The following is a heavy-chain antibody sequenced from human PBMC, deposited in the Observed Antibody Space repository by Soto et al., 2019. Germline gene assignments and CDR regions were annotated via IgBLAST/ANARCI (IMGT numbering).Heavy chain of an antibody. CDR1: GFTFSGSA. J-gene: IGHJ4*02. CDR2: IRSKANSYAT. V-gene: IGHV3-73*02. D-gene: IGHD2-15*01. CDR3: FSVRGLVAPL. Sequence: EVQLVESGGGVVQPGGSLKLSCAVSGFTFSGSAVHWVRQASGKGLEWVGRIRSKANSYATSYSESVQGRFTISRDDSKNTAFLQMNSLKLEDTAVYYCFSVRGLVAPLWGQGTLVTVSS.